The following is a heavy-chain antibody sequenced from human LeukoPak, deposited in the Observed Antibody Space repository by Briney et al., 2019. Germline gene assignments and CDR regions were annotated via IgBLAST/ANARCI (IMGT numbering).Heavy chain of an antibody. CDR2: IIPILGIA. CDR1: GYTFTSYG. Sequence: ASVKVSCKASGYTFTSYGVSWVRQAPGQGLEWMGRIIPILGIANYAQKFQGRVTITADKSTSTAYMELSSLRSEDTAVYYCARAPYDSSGYPIDYWGQGTLVTVSS. D-gene: IGHD3-22*01. J-gene: IGHJ4*02. V-gene: IGHV1-69*04. CDR3: ARAPYDSSGYPIDY.